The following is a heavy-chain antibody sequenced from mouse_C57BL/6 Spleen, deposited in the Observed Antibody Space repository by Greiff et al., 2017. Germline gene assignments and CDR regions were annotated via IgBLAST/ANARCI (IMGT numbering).Heavy chain of an antibody. CDR1: GFTFSDYG. Sequence: EVQLVESGGGLVKPGGSLKLSCAASGFTFSDYGMHWVRQAPEKGLEWVAYISSGSSTIYYADTVKGRFTISRDNAKNTLVLQMTSLRSEDTAMYYCARGGYYYGTPDYWGQGTTLTVSS. D-gene: IGHD1-1*01. CDR3: ARGGYYYGTPDY. J-gene: IGHJ2*01. V-gene: IGHV5-17*01. CDR2: ISSGSSTI.